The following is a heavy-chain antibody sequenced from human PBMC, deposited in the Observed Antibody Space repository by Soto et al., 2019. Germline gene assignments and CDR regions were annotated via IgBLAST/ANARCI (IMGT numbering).Heavy chain of an antibody. CDR3: ARAPLQAVGTRYYYYYGMDV. D-gene: IGHD6-19*01. CDR2: IIPIFGTA. J-gene: IGHJ6*02. Sequence: SVKVSCKASGGTFSSHAISWVRQAPGQGLECMGGIIPIFGTANYAQKFQGRVTITADKSTSTAYMELSSLRSEDTAVYYCARAPLQAVGTRYYYYYGMDVWGQGTTVTVSS. V-gene: IGHV1-69*06. CDR1: GGTFSSHA.